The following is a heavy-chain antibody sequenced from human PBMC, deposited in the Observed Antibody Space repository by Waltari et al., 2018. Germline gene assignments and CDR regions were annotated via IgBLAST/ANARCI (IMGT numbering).Heavy chain of an antibody. J-gene: IGHJ4*02. CDR1: GFIFGNVW. CDR3: TRTLVGPYPFEN. Sequence: EVHLVESGGGSVQPGGSLRLSCAASGFIFGNVWMHWVRQVPGKGLVWGCRINDDGSTISYADSVKGRFTISRDNAKNTLYLQMDSLRVEDTAVYYCTRTLVGPYPFENWGQGTLVTVSS. CDR2: INDDGSTI. D-gene: IGHD1-26*01. V-gene: IGHV3-74*01.